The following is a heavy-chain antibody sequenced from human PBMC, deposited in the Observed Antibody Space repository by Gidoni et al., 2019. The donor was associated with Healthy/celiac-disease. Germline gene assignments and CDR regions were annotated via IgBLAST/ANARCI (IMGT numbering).Heavy chain of an antibody. J-gene: IGHJ6*02. CDR3: TRGGPGVSGMDV. V-gene: IGHV3-74*01. Sequence: VQLVESGGGLLQPGGSLRLSCAASAFTFSSYWMHWVRQAPGKGLLWVSRINSDGSSTSYADSVKGRFTISRDHAKNTLYLQMNSLSPEDTAVYYCTRGGPGVSGMDVWGQGTTVTVSS. D-gene: IGHD1-26*01. CDR2: INSDGSST. CDR1: AFTFSSYW.